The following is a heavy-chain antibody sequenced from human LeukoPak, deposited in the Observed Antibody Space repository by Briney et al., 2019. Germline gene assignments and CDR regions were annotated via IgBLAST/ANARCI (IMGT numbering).Heavy chain of an antibody. J-gene: IGHJ4*02. CDR3: ARATADSSRNLRH. CDR2: INPSGGST. Sequence: ASVKVSCKASGYTFISFYVHWVRQAPGQGLEWMGMINPSGGSTTYAQNLQGRVTMTRDTSTSTVYVELSSLRSEDTAVYYCARATADSSRNLRHWGQGTLVTVSS. CDR1: GYTFISFY. V-gene: IGHV1-46*04. D-gene: IGHD4-17*01.